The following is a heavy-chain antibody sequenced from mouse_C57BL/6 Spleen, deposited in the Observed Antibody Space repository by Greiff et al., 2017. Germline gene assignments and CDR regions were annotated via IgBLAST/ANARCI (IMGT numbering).Heavy chain of an antibody. V-gene: IGHV1-81*01. CDR3: AREDLSTLPGFAY. J-gene: IGHJ3*01. D-gene: IGHD1-1*01. Sequence: VQLQQSGAELARPGASVTLSCKASGYTFTSYGISWVKQRTGQGLEWIGEIYPRSGNTYYNEKFKGKATLTADKSSSTAYMELRSLTSEDSAVYFCAREDLSTLPGFAYWGQGTLVTVSA. CDR1: GYTFTSYG. CDR2: IYPRSGNT.